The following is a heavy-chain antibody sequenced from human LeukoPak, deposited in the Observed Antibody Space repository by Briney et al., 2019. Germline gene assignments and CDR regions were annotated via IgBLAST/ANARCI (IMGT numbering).Heavy chain of an antibody. Sequence: GGSLRLSCAASGFTVNSNYLSWVLQAPGKGLEWVSTLYNTGNTYYANSVKGRFSISRDNSKSTLFLQMNSLRAEDTAVYYCARLTADGRLYFVDWGPGTLVTVSS. D-gene: IGHD6-13*01. CDR2: LYNTGNT. V-gene: IGHV3-53*01. J-gene: IGHJ4*02. CDR1: GFTVNSNY. CDR3: ARLTADGRLYFVD.